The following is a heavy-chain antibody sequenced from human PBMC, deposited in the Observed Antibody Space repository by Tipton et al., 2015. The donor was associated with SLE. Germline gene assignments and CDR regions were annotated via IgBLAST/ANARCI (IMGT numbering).Heavy chain of an antibody. V-gene: IGHV4-31*03. D-gene: IGHD3-22*01. Sequence: TLSLTCTVSGGSISSGGYYWSWIRQHPGKGLEWIGYIYYSGSTYYNPSLKSRVTISVDTSKNQFSLKLSSVTAADTAVYYCARDSSGYSFDYWGQGTLVTVSS. J-gene: IGHJ4*02. CDR3: ARDSSGYSFDY. CDR2: IYYSGST. CDR1: GGSISSGGYY.